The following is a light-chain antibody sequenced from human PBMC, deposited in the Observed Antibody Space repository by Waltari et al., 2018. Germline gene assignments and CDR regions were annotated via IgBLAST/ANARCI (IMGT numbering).Light chain of an antibody. V-gene: IGKV4-1*01. CDR3: QQYYDTPQT. CDR2: WAS. Sequence: DIVMTQSPDSLAVSRGERATINCTSSQSVLYRSSNRNYLAWYQQKSGQPPKLLIYWASTRESGVPDRFSGSGSGTDFTLTISSLQAEDVAVYYCQQYYDTPQTFGQGTKVEIK. J-gene: IGKJ1*01. CDR1: QSVLYRSSNRNY.